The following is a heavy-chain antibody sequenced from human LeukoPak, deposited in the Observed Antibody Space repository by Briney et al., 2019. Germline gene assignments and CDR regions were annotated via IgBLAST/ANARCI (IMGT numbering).Heavy chain of an antibody. J-gene: IGHJ4*02. D-gene: IGHD2-2*01. Sequence: GRSLRLSCAASGFTFSSYGVHGVRQAPGKGREWVAVISYDGSNKYYADSVKVRFTISRDNAKNTLYLQMNSLRAEDTAVYYCASPLRGYCSSTSCYSLWGQGTLVTVSS. V-gene: IGHV3-30*03. CDR2: ISYDGSNK. CDR1: GFTFSSYG. CDR3: ASPLRGYCSSTSCYSL.